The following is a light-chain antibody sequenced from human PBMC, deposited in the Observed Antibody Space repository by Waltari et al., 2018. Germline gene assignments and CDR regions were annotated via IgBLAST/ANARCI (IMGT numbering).Light chain of an antibody. J-gene: IGKJ1*01. Sequence: EIVLTQSPATGSLSPGERATLSCRASQSVSGALACYQQKPGQAPRLVIYGASSRASGIPERFSGSGFGTDFSLTISRLEPEDFAVYYCQMYVKLPVTFGQGTKVEIK. CDR1: QSVSGA. V-gene: IGKV3-20*01. CDR3: QMYVKLPVT. CDR2: GAS.